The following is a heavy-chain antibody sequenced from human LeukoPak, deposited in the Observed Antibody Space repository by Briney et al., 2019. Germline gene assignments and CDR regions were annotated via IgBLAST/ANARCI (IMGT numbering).Heavy chain of an antibody. CDR2: ISSSSSTI. D-gene: IGHD2-15*01. V-gene: IGHV3-48*04. CDR1: GFTFSSYS. Sequence: GGSLRLSCAASGFTFSSYSMNWVRQAPGKGLEWVSYISSSSSTIYYAASVKGRFTISRDNAKNSLYLQMNRLRAEDTAVYYWARGYSAAPDSWGQRNLVTASS. J-gene: IGHJ4*02. CDR3: ARGYSAAPDS.